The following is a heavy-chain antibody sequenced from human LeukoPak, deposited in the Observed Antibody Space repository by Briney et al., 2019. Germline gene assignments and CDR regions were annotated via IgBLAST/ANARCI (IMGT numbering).Heavy chain of an antibody. J-gene: IGHJ4*02. CDR3: ERDYGGHGEYFDY. CDR2: ISSSGTTK. Sequence: GGSLRLSWAASGFTFSRYNINWVRQAPGKGLEWVSYISSSGTTKDYTDSVKGRFTMYRDNARNSLYLQMNSQRDEDTAVYYCERDYGGHGEYFDYWGQGTLVTVSS. D-gene: IGHD4-23*01. CDR1: GFTFSRYN. V-gene: IGHV3-48*02.